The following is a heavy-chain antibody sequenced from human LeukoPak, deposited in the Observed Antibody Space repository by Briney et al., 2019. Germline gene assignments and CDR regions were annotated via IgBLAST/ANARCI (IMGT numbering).Heavy chain of an antibody. CDR2: INAYTGNT. V-gene: IGHV1-18*01. Sequence: ASVKVSCKASGYRLSYYGISWVRQAPGQGLEWMGWINAYTGNTNYAQKLQGRVTMTTDTSTSTAYMELRSLRSDDTAVYYCARAHPEYYDSSGDNPLDFWGQGTLVTVSS. D-gene: IGHD3-22*01. J-gene: IGHJ4*02. CDR1: GYRLSYYG. CDR3: ARAHPEYYDSSGDNPLDF.